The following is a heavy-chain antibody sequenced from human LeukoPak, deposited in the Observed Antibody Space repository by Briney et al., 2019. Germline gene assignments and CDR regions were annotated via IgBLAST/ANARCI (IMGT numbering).Heavy chain of an antibody. V-gene: IGHV4-38-2*02. CDR1: GYSSSIDYY. CDR2: IHRSGST. CDR3: ARGVRYFDWLLPYYFDC. Sequence: KPSETLSLTCTVSGYSSSIDYYWGWIRQSPGKGREWIGSIHRSGSTYYNPSLKSRVTISGDTSKNQFSLKLSSVTAADTAVYYCARGVRYFDWLLPYYFDCWGQGTLVTVSS. J-gene: IGHJ4*02. D-gene: IGHD3-9*01.